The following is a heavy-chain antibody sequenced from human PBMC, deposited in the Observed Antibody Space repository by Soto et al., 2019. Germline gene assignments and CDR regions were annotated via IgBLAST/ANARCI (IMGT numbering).Heavy chain of an antibody. CDR2: IYYSGST. J-gene: IGHJ3*02. Sequence: QLQLQESGPGLVKPSETLSLTCTVSGGSISSSSYYWGWIRQPPGKGLEWIGSIYYSGSTYYNPSLKSRVTISVDTSKNQFSLKLSSVTAADTAVYYCARHPRYDGLDAFDIWGQGTMVTVSS. CDR3: ARHPRYDGLDAFDI. D-gene: IGHD3-3*01. V-gene: IGHV4-39*01. CDR1: GGSISSSSYY.